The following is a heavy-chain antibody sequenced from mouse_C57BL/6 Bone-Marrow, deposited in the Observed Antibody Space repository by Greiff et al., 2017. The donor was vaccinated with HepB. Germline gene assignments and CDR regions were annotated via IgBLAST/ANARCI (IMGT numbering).Heavy chain of an antibody. J-gene: IGHJ4*01. V-gene: IGHV5-17*01. D-gene: IGHD2-1*01. CDR3: ARFPYGNYILYAMDY. CDR2: ISSGSSTI. CDR1: GFTFSDYG. Sequence: EVKLMESGGGLVKPGGSLKLSCAASGFTFSDYGMHWVRQAPEKGLEWVAYISSGSSTIYYADTVKGRFTISRDNAKNTLFLQMTSLRSEDTAMYYCARFPYGNYILYAMDYWGQGTSVTVSS.